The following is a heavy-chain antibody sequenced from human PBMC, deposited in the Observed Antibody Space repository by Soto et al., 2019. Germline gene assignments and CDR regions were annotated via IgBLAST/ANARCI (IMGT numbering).Heavy chain of an antibody. Sequence: EVQLLESGGGLVQPGGSLRLSCAASGFTFSNYAMSWVRQAPGKGLEWVSSISDSGDTTYYADSVKGRFSISRDNSENTLYLQMNSLRVEDTAVYYCVKIPPTGHTKYWGQGTLVTVSS. D-gene: IGHD4-17*01. CDR1: GFTFSNYA. V-gene: IGHV3-23*01. J-gene: IGHJ4*02. CDR3: VKIPPTGHTKY. CDR2: ISDSGDTT.